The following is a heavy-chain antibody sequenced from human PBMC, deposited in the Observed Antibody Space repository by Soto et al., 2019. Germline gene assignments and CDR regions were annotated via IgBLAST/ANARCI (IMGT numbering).Heavy chain of an antibody. CDR3: ARGGLEPFDY. CDR2: INDYGTTI. J-gene: IGHJ4*02. CDR1: GVTLGNYW. V-gene: IGHV3-74*01. Sequence: EVQLVESGGGLVQSGGSLRLSCAASGVTLGNYWMHWVRQAPGKGLVWVSRINDYGTTINYAESVEGRFIISRDDAKSEVYLQMNNLRAEDSAVYYCARGGLEPFDYWGQGALVNVSS. D-gene: IGHD1-1*01.